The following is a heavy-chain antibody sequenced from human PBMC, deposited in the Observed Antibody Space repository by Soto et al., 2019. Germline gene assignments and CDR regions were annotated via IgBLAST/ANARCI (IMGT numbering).Heavy chain of an antibody. CDR1: GFTFISDA. D-gene: IGHD1-1*01. Sequence: GFPRLSWAASGFTFISDAMSLGLQAPGKGLEWVSAISGSGGSTYYADSVKGRFTISRDNSKNTLYLQMNSLRAEDTAVYYCGEGDWKDVDDYRGRGTFVPVSS. J-gene: IGHJ4*02. V-gene: IGHV3-23*01. CDR2: ISGSGGST. CDR3: GEGDWKDVDDY.